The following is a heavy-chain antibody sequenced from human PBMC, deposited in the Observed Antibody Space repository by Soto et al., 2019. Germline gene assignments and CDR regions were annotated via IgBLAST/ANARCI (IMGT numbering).Heavy chain of an antibody. J-gene: IGHJ5*02. Sequence: SETLSLTCTVSGGSISSGDYYWSWIRQHPGKGLEWIGYIYYSGSTYYNPSLKSRVTISVDTSKNQFSLKLSSVTAADTAVYYCARDRGSGKRWFDPWGQGTLVTVSS. CDR1: GGSISSGDYY. V-gene: IGHV4-31*03. D-gene: IGHD3-10*01. CDR2: IYYSGST. CDR3: ARDRGSGKRWFDP.